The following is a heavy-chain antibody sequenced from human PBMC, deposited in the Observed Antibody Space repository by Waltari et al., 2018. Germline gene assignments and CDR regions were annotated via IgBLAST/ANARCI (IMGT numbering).Heavy chain of an antibody. CDR3: ARDRDSSGWYLGAFDI. D-gene: IGHD6-19*01. Sequence: QLQLQESGPGLVKPSETLSLTCTVSGGSISSSSYYWGWIRQPPGQGLEWIGSIYYSGSTYDNPSLKSRVTISVDTSKNQFSLKLSSVTAADTAVYYCARDRDSSGWYLGAFDIWGQGTMVTVSS. CDR1: GGSISSSSYY. J-gene: IGHJ3*02. V-gene: IGHV4-39*07. CDR2: IYYSGST.